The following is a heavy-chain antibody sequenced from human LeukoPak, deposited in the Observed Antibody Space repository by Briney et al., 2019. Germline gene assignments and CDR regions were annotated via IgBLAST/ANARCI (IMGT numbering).Heavy chain of an antibody. V-gene: IGHV3-21*01. D-gene: IGHD2-2*01. CDR3: ARKGVYCSSTSCQIPYGMDV. J-gene: IGHJ6*02. CDR1: GFTFSSYS. Sequence: GGSLRLSCAASGFTFSSYSMNWVRQAPGKGLDWVSSISSSSSYIYYADSVKGRFTISRDNAKNSLYLQMNSLRAEDTAVYYCARKGVYCSSTSCQIPYGMDVWGQGTTVTVSS. CDR2: ISSSSSYI.